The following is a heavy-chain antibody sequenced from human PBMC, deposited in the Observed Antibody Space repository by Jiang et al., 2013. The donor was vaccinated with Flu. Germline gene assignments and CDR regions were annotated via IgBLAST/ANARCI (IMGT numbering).Heavy chain of an antibody. Sequence: LLKPSETLSLTCAVYGGSFSGYYWSWIRQPPGKGLEWIGEINHSGSTNYNPSLKSRVTISVDTSKNQFSLKLSSVTAADTAVYYCARPLSGYFDYWGQGTLVTVSS. D-gene: IGHD3-10*01. J-gene: IGHJ4*02. CDR3: ARPLSGYFDY. CDR1: GGSFSGYY. V-gene: IGHV4-34*01. CDR2: INHSGST.